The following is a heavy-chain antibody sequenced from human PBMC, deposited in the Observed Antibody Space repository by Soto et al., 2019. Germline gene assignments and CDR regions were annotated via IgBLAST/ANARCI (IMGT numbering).Heavy chain of an antibody. CDR2: MNSKSGNT. CDR3: ARGFLARDHYYYMDV. CDR1: GYTFTTYD. V-gene: IGHV1-8*01. Sequence: QVQLVQSGAEVQKPGASVKVSCEASGYTFTTYDINWVRQATGQGLEWMGWMNSKSGNTGYAQKFQGRLTMTRDPSISTAYMELSSLTSDDAAIYFCARGFLARDHYYYMDVWGKGTTVTVSS. J-gene: IGHJ6*03.